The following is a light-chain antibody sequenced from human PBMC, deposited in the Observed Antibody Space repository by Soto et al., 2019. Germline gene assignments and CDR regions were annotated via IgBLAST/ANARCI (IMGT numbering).Light chain of an antibody. CDR1: QSISNY. V-gene: IGKV1-39*01. CDR3: QQSYHTPLT. Sequence: DIEMTQSPSSLSASLGDRVTITCRASQSISNYLNWYQHKPGKAPKLLIYAASSLQSGVPTRFSGSGSRTDFTLTIDSLQPEDFATYYCQQSYHTPLTFGGGTKVEIK. J-gene: IGKJ4*01. CDR2: AAS.